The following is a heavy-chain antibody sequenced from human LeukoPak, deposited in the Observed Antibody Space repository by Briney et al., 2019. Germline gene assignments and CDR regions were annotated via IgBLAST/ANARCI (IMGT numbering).Heavy chain of an antibody. CDR3: AAFSHKGV. CDR1: VFTVGNNY. Sequence: PGGSLRLSCAASVFTVGNNYMSWVRRAPGKGLEWVSLIYSAGSTYYADSVRGRFTISRDSSKNTLFLQLNSLRAEDTAVYYCAAFSHKGVWGQGTTVTVS. V-gene: IGHV3-66*01. CDR2: IYSAGST. D-gene: IGHD3-3*02. J-gene: IGHJ6*02.